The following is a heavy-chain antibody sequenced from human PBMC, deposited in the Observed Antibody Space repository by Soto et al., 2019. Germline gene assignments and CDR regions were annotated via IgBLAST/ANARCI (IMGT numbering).Heavy chain of an antibody. Sequence: ESGGGVVQPGRSLRLSCAASGFSFSTYGMHWVRQAPGKGLEWVAVITYDGTNQYYGDSVKGRFTISRDNSKNTLSLQMNSLRVEDTALYYCAKGDEWHTSQFYYYGMDVWGQGTTVTVSS. J-gene: IGHJ6*02. CDR3: AKGDEWHTSQFYYYGMDV. CDR2: ITYDGTNQ. D-gene: IGHD1-26*01. CDR1: GFSFSTYG. V-gene: IGHV3-30*18.